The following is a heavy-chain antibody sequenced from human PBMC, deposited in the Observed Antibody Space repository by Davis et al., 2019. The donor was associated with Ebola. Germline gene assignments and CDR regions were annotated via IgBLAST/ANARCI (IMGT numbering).Heavy chain of an antibody. D-gene: IGHD3-3*01. J-gene: IGHJ4*02. CDR1: GYTFSTYA. CDR2: INGCNDNT. CDR3: ARDGGTWSGFYGLLDY. V-gene: IGHV1-3*01. Sequence: AASVKVSCKASGYTFSTYAMHWVRQAPGQRLDWMGWINGCNDNTKYSQKFQGRVTITRDTSATTAYMELSSLRSEDTAVYYCARDGGTWSGFYGLLDYWGQGTLVTVSS.